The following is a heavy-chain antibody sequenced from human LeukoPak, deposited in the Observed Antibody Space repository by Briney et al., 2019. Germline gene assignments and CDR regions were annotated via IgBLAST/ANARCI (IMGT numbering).Heavy chain of an antibody. CDR2: MKEDGSEK. D-gene: IGHD6-13*01. CDR1: GFIFSSYW. V-gene: IGHV3-7*01. J-gene: IGHJ4*02. Sequence: PGGSLRLSCVASGFIFSSYWMSWVRQAPGKGLEWVANMKEDGSEKYYVDSVKGRFTISRDNAKSSLYPQMNSLRAEDTAVYYCARLRYSSTWLFDYWGQGTLVTVSS. CDR3: ARLRYSSTWLFDY.